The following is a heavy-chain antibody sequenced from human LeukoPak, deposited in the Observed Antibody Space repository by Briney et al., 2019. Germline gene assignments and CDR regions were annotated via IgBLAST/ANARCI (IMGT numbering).Heavy chain of an antibody. Sequence: SETLSLTCTVSGGSISSGSYYWSWIRQPAGKGLEWIGRIYTSGSTNYNPSLKNRVTISVDASKNQFSLKLSSVTAADTAVYYCARDPSIAVAGTGFDYWGQGTLVTVSS. CDR1: GGSISSGSYY. D-gene: IGHD6-19*01. J-gene: IGHJ4*02. V-gene: IGHV4-61*02. CDR2: IYTSGST. CDR3: ARDPSIAVAGTGFDY.